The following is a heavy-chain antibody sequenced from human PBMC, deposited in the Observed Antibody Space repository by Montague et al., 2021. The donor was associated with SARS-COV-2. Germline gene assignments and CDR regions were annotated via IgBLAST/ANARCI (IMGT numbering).Heavy chain of an antibody. CDR3: ARVSYGPDDVDI. CDR2: IYYSGST. V-gene: IGHV4-59*01. J-gene: IGHJ3*02. CDR1: GGSISSYY. D-gene: IGHD5-18*01. Sequence: SETLSLTCTVSGGSISSYYWSWIRQPPGKGLEWIGYIYYSGSTTYNPSLKSRVTISLDTSKNQFSLKLNSVTAADTAVYYCARVSYGPDDVDIWGQGTMVTVSS.